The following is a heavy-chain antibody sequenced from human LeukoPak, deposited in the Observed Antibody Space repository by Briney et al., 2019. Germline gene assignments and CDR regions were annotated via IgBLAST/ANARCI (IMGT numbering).Heavy chain of an antibody. CDR1: GFTFSSYE. J-gene: IGHJ4*02. Sequence: GGSLRLSCAASGFTFSSYEMNWVRQAPGKGLEWVSYISSSGSTIYYADSVKGRFTISRENAENSLYLQMNSLRAEDTAVYYCARDILNGMSMAYYFDYWGQGTLVTVSS. V-gene: IGHV3-48*03. D-gene: IGHD3-10*01. CDR2: ISSSGSTI. CDR3: ARDILNGMSMAYYFDY.